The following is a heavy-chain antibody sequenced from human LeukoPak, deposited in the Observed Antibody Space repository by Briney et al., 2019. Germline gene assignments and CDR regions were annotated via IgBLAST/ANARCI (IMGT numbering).Heavy chain of an antibody. CDR3: ARGLYYYDSSGYPD. Sequence: GGSLRLSCAASGFTVSSNYMSWVRQAPGKGLEWVSVIYSGGSTCYADSVKGRFTISRDNSKNTLYLQMNSLRAEDTAVYYCARGLYYYDSSGYPDWGQGTLVTVSS. D-gene: IGHD3-22*01. J-gene: IGHJ4*02. CDR1: GFTVSSNY. V-gene: IGHV3-53*01. CDR2: IYSGGST.